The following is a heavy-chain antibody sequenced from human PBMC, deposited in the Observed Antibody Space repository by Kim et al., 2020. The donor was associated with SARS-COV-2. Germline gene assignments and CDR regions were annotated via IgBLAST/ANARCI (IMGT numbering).Heavy chain of an antibody. J-gene: IGHJ4*02. D-gene: IGHD4-17*01. Sequence: GGSLRLSCAASGFTFSSYSMKWVRQAPGMGLEWISYISSSSSNKYYADSVKGRFTISRDNAKNSLYLQMTSLRDEDTVVYYCARPTYGDYPIDNWGQGTL. V-gene: IGHV3-48*02. CDR1: GFTFSSYS. CDR2: ISSSSSNK. CDR3: ARPTYGDYPIDN.